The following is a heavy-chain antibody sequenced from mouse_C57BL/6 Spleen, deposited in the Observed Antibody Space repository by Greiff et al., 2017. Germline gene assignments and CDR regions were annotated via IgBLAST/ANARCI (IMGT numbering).Heavy chain of an antibody. D-gene: IGHD2-4*01. J-gene: IGHJ4*01. Sequence: VQLQQSGPELVKPGASVKISCKASGYSFTGYYMNWVKQSPEKSLEWIGEINPSTGGTTYNQKFKAKATLTVDKSSSTAYMQLKSLTSEDSAVYYCARGGDYGGGVDYWGQGTSVTVSS. CDR3: ARGGDYGGGVDY. CDR2: INPSTGGT. CDR1: GYSFTGYY. V-gene: IGHV1-42*01.